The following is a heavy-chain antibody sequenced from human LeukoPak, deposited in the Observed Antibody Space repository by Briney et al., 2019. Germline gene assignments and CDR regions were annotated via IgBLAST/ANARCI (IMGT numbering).Heavy chain of an antibody. D-gene: IGHD2-15*01. Sequence: GRSLRLSCAASGFTFSSHGLHWVRQAPGKGLEWVAVISFDGSNKYYADSVKGRFTISRDNSKNTLYLQMNSLRAEDTAVYYCARAPFFVVVVAANPFYYGMDVWGQGTTVTVSS. CDR1: GFTFSSHG. CDR3: ARAPFFVVVVAANPFYYGMDV. V-gene: IGHV3-30*04. CDR2: ISFDGSNK. J-gene: IGHJ6*02.